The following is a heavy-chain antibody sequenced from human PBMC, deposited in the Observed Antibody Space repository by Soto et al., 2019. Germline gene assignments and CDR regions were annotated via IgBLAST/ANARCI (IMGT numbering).Heavy chain of an antibody. Sequence: PGGSLSLSCTASGFTFSSYGMHWVRQAPGKGLEWVAVIWYDGSNKYYADSVKGRFTISRDNSKNTLYLQMNSLRAEDTAVYYCARDNYDFWSGYYNWFDPWGQGTLVTVSS. CDR3: ARDNYDFWSGYYNWFDP. V-gene: IGHV3-33*01. CDR2: IWYDGSNK. J-gene: IGHJ5*02. CDR1: GFTFSSYG. D-gene: IGHD3-3*01.